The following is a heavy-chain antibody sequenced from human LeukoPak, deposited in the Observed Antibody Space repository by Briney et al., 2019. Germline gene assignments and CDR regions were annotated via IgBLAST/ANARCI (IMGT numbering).Heavy chain of an antibody. D-gene: IGHD3-22*01. Sequence: ASVKVSCKASGYTFTGYYMHWVRQAPGQGLEWMGWINPNSGGTNYAQKFQGRVTMTRDTSISTAYMELSRLRSDDTAVYYCARVLVPDSSGYYCYFDYWGQGTLVTVSS. CDR2: INPNSGGT. V-gene: IGHV1-2*02. J-gene: IGHJ4*02. CDR1: GYTFTGYY. CDR3: ARVLVPDSSGYYCYFDY.